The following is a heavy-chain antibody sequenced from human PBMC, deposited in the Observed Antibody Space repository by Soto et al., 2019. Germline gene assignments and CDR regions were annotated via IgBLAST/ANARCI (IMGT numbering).Heavy chain of an antibody. CDR3: ASVLSGYDRPYYYYYGMDV. D-gene: IGHD5-12*01. V-gene: IGHV1-69*06. Sequence: SVKVSFKASGGTFSSYAISWVRQAPVQGLEWMGGIIPIFGTANYAQKFQGRVTITADKSTSTAYMELSSLRSEDTAVYYCASVLSGYDRPYYYYYGMDVWGQGTTVTVYS. CDR1: GGTFSSYA. J-gene: IGHJ6*02. CDR2: IIPIFGTA.